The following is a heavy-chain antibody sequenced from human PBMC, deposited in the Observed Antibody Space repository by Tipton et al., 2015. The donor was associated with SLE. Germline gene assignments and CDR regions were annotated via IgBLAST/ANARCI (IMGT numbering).Heavy chain of an antibody. CDR3: ARGSVVADDY. Sequence: TLSLTCTVSGGSFSSHYWSWIRQTPGKGLEWIGYIYYSRHTNYNPSLESRVTISIDTSKNQLSLKLTSVTAADTAVYYCARGSVVADDYWGQGTLVTVSS. CDR2: IYYSRHT. J-gene: IGHJ4*01. V-gene: IGHV4-59*11. CDR1: GGSFSSHY. D-gene: IGHD2-15*01.